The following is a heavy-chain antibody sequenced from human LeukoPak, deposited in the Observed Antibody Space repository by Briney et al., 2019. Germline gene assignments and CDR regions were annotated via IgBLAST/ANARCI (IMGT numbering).Heavy chain of an antibody. Sequence: SETLSLTCTVSGDSISSSSYYWGWIRQPPGKGLEWIGSIYYSGSTYYNPSLKSRVTISADTSKNQFSLKLTSVTAADTAVFYCARPRGYYGSGRKFWYFDLWGRGTLVTVSS. CDR3: ARPRGYYGSGRKFWYFDL. J-gene: IGHJ2*01. D-gene: IGHD3-10*01. V-gene: IGHV4-39*07. CDR1: GDSISSSSYY. CDR2: IYYSGST.